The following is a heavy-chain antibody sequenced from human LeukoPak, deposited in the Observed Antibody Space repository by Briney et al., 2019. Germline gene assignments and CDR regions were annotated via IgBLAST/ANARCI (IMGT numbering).Heavy chain of an antibody. CDR3: AKDPNCSSTSCYDY. J-gene: IGHJ4*02. CDR1: GSTFSSYG. Sequence: GGSLRLSCAASGSTFSSYGMHWVRQAPGKGLEWVAVISYDGSNKYYADSVKGRFTISRDNSKNTLYLQMTSLRAEDTAVYYCAKDPNCSSTSCYDYWGQGTLVTVSS. D-gene: IGHD2-2*01. CDR2: ISYDGSNK. V-gene: IGHV3-30*18.